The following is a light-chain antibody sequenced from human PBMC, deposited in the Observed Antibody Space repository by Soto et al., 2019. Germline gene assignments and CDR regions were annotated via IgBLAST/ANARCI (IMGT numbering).Light chain of an antibody. CDR2: GAS. CDR3: HHYNNWPPPWT. CDR1: QSISNN. V-gene: IGKV3-15*01. Sequence: EIVMTQSPATLSVTPGGRATLSCRASQSISNNLAWYQQKPGQAPRVLIYGASTRATGIPARFSGSGSGTEFTLTISSLQSEDFAVYYCHHYNNWPPPWTFGQGTKVEIK. J-gene: IGKJ1*01.